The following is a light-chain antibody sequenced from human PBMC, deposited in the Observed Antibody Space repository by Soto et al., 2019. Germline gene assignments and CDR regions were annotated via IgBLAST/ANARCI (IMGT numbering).Light chain of an antibody. CDR3: QQRGT. CDR2: GAS. CDR1: QSVSSSY. J-gene: IGKJ4*01. Sequence: EIVLTQSPGTLSLSPGERATLSCRASQSVSSSYLAWYQQKPGQAPRLLIYGASKRATGIPDRFSGSGSGTDFTLTISSLEPEDFAVYYCQQRGTFGGGTKVDIK. V-gene: IGKV3-20*01.